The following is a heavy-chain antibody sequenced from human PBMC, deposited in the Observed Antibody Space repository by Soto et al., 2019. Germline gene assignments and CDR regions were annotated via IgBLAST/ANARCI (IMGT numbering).Heavy chain of an antibody. CDR1: GFTFSSYA. CDR3: AKDGIGYYYDSSGPNWFDP. Sequence: PGGSLRLSCAASGFTFSSYAMSWVRQAPGKGLEWVSAISGSGGSTYYADSVKGRFTISRDNSKNTLYLQMNSLRAEDTAVYYCAKDGIGYYYDSSGPNWFDPWGQGTLVTVSS. CDR2: ISGSGGST. V-gene: IGHV3-23*01. J-gene: IGHJ5*02. D-gene: IGHD3-22*01.